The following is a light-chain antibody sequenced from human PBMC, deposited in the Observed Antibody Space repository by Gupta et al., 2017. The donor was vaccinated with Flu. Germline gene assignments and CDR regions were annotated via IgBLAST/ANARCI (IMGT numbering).Light chain of an antibody. CDR3: HHHGSSLMFN. CDR2: GAS. J-gene: IGKJ3*01. CDR1: QSVTSSY. V-gene: IGKV3-20*01. Sequence: EIVLTQSPGTLSLSPGERATLSCRASQSVTSSYLAWYQQRPGQAPRLLIYGASSRDTGIPDRFSGSGCGKDLTLTISRREPEDFAGYYCHHHGSSLMFNFGRGTKLDI.